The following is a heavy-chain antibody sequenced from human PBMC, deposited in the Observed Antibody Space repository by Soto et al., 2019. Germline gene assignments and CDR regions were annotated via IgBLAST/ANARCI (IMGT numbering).Heavy chain of an antibody. CDR3: ARRIPFGYGMDV. Sequence: EVQLVESGGGLVQPGGSLRLSCAASGFTFSSYAMHWVRQAPGKGLEYVSVITSSGGNTVYASSVKGRFTISRDKSKNTLYLQMGSLRAEDMAVYYCARRIPFGYGMDVWGQGTTVTVAS. D-gene: IGHD2-21*01. CDR2: ITSSGGNT. CDR1: GFTFSSYA. V-gene: IGHV3-64*01. J-gene: IGHJ6*02.